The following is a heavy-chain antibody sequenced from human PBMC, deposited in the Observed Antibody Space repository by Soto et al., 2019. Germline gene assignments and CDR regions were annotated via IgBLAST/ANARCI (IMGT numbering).Heavy chain of an antibody. J-gene: IGHJ6*02. V-gene: IGHV4-31*03. CDR2: IYYSGRT. D-gene: IGHD3-16*01. CDR3: ARDNPITVRGVMSFGPPSYYYYGMDV. Sequence: SETLSLTCTVSGGSISSGGYYWSWIRQHPGKGLEWIGYIYYSGRTYYNPSLKSRVTISVDTSKNQFSLKLSSVTAADTAVYYCARDNPITVRGVMSFGPPSYYYYGMDVWGQGTTVTVSS. CDR1: GGSISSGGYY.